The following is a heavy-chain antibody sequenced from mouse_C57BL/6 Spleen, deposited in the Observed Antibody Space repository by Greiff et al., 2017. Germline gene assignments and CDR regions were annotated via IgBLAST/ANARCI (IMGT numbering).Heavy chain of an antibody. Sequence: VKLMESGAELVRPGASVKLSCKASGYTFTDYYINWVKQRPGQGLEWIARIYPGSGNTYYNEKFKGKATLTAEKSSSTAYMQLSSLTSEDSAVYFCATTVVEDYAMDYWGQGTSVTVSS. CDR1: GYTFTDYY. J-gene: IGHJ4*01. V-gene: IGHV1-76*01. CDR3: ATTVVEDYAMDY. D-gene: IGHD1-1*01. CDR2: IYPGSGNT.